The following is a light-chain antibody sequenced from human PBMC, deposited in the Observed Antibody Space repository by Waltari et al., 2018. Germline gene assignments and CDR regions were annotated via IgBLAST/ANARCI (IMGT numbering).Light chain of an antibody. CDR3: CSYAGSYTWV. CDR1: SSAVGNYNL. J-gene: IGLJ3*02. CDR2: DDN. Sequence: QSALTQPASVSGSPGQSITISCTGTSSAVGNYNLFPWYQQYPGKAPKVMIYDDNRRPSGVSDRFSGSKSGNTASLTISGVQAEDEADYYCCSYAGSYTWVFGGGTKLTVL. V-gene: IGLV2-23*01.